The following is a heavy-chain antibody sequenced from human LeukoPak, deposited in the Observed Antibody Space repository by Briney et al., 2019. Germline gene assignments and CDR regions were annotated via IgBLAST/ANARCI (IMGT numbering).Heavy chain of an antibody. D-gene: IGHD4-17*01. V-gene: IGHV4-59*01. CDR1: GGSISSYY. CDR2: IYYSGST. J-gene: IGHJ4*02. Sequence: SETLSLTCTVSGGSISSYYWSWIRQPPGKGLEWIGYIYYSGSTNYNPSLKSRVTISVDTSKNQFSLKLGSVTAADTAVYYCASTTVTTGGVDYWGQGTLVTVSS. CDR3: ASTTVTTGGVDY.